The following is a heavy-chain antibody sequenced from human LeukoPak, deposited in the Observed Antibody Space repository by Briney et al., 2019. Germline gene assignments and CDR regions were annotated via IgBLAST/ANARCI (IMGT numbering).Heavy chain of an antibody. CDR2: IIPILGIA. V-gene: IGHV1-69*04. D-gene: IGHD1-26*01. J-gene: IGHJ4*02. CDR1: GGTFSSYA. CDR3: ARDRGLGGSGSFSLSSFSDLDY. Sequence: GSSVKVSCKASGGTFSSYAISWVRQAPGQGLEWMGRIIPILGIANYAQKFQGRVTITADKSTSTAYMELSSLRSEDTAVYYCARDRGLGGSGSFSLSSFSDLDYWGQGTMVTVSS.